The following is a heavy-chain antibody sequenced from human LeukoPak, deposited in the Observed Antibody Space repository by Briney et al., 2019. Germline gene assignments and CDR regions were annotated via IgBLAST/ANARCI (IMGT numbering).Heavy chain of an antibody. D-gene: IGHD4-17*01. CDR2: ISGSGGST. CDR3: AKDYSDYGDNGDAFDI. Sequence: GGSLRLSCAASGFTFSSYAMSWVRQAPGKGLEWVSAISGSGGSTYYADSVKGRFTIPRDNSKNTLYLQMNSLRAEDTAVYYCAKDYSDYGDNGDAFDIWGQGTMVTVSS. V-gene: IGHV3-23*01. CDR1: GFTFSSYA. J-gene: IGHJ3*02.